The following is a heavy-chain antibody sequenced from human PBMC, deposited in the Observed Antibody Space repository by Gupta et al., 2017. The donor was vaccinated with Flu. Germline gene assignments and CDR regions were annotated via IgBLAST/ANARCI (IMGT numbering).Heavy chain of an antibody. Sequence: QVQLVESGGGVVQPGSSLRLSCTASGFIFSSYGMHWVRQAPGKGLEWLTVMSNDGRNKYYADSVRGRFTISRDNSKNTLFLQMNSLRAEDTAVYYCARDSGWKYFDYWGQGTLVTVSS. D-gene: IGHD1-1*01. V-gene: IGHV3-30*03. CDR3: ARDSGWKYFDY. CDR1: GFIFSSYG. J-gene: IGHJ4*02. CDR2: MSNDGRNK.